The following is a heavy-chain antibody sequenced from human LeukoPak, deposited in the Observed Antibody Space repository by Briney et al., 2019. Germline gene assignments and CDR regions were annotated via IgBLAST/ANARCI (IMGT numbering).Heavy chain of an antibody. J-gene: IGHJ4*02. CDR1: GGSISSYY. CDR3: ARSLIVVVDGLDY. Sequence: SETLSLTCTASGGSISSYYWSWIRQPPGKGLEWIGYIYYSGSTNYNPSLKSRVTISVDTSKNQFSLKLSSVTAADTAVYYCARSLIVVVDGLDYWGQGTLVTVSS. D-gene: IGHD3-22*01. V-gene: IGHV4-59*01. CDR2: IYYSGST.